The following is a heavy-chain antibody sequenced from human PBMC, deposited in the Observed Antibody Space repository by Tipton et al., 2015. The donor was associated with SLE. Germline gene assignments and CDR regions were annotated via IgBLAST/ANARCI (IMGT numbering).Heavy chain of an antibody. CDR2: ISGSGGST. CDR1: GFTFSSYA. J-gene: IGHJ4*02. Sequence: SLRLSCAASGFTFSSYAMSWVRQAPGKGLEWVSAISGSGGSTYYADSVKGRFTISRDNAKNSLYLQMNSLRAEDTAVYYCARDLRASIAARPDYWGQGTLVTVSS. V-gene: IGHV3-23*01. CDR3: ARDLRASIAARPDY. D-gene: IGHD6-6*01.